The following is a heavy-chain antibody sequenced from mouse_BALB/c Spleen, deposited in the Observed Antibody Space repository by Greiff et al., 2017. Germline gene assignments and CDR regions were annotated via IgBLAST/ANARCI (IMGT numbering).Heavy chain of an antibody. CDR2: IWAGGST. CDR3: ARGDGNPYYYAMDY. V-gene: IGHV2-9*02. D-gene: IGHD2-1*01. CDR1: GFSLTSYG. J-gene: IGHJ4*01. Sequence: VQLVESGPGLVAPSQSLSITCTVSGFSLTSYGVHWVRQPPGKGLEWLGVIWAGGSTNYNSALMSRLSISKDNSKSQVFLKMNSLQTDDTAMYYCARGDGNPYYYAMDYWGQGTSVTVSS.